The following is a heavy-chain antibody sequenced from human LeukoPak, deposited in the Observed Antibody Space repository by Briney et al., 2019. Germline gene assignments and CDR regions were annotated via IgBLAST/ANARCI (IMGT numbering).Heavy chain of an antibody. V-gene: IGHV5-51*01. CDR1: GYSFTSYW. D-gene: IGHD6-13*01. Sequence: GESLKISCKGSGYSFTSYWIGWVRQMPGKGLEWMGIIYPGDSDTRYSPSFQGQVTISADKSISTAYLQWGSLNASDTAMYYCARTSAAAEGAFDIWGQGTMVTVSS. CDR2: IYPGDSDT. J-gene: IGHJ3*02. CDR3: ARTSAAAEGAFDI.